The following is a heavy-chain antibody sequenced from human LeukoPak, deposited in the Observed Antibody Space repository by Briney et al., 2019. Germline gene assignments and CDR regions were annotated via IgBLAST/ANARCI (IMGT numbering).Heavy chain of an antibody. V-gene: IGHV3-23*01. CDR3: AKDWAMIVGRPFDY. CDR1: GFTFSSYA. Sequence: GGSLRLSCAASGFTFSSYAMSWVRQAPGKGLEWVSAISGSGGSTYYADSVKGRFTISRDNSKNTLYLQMNSPRAEDTAVYYCAKDWAMIVGRPFDYWGQGTLVTVSS. D-gene: IGHD3-22*01. J-gene: IGHJ4*02. CDR2: ISGSGGST.